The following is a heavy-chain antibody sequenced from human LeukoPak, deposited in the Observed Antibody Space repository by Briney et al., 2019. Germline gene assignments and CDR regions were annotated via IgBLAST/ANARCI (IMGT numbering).Heavy chain of an antibody. Sequence: GGSLRLSCAASGFTFSSYAMSWVRQAPGKGLEWVSAISGSGGSTYYADSVKGRFTISRDNSKNTLYLQMNSLRAEDTAVYYCAKDGPAPTTIVMVTFDYWGQGTLVTVSS. CDR2: ISGSGGST. D-gene: IGHD3-22*01. CDR1: GFTFSSYA. CDR3: AKDGPAPTTIVMVTFDY. J-gene: IGHJ4*02. V-gene: IGHV3-23*01.